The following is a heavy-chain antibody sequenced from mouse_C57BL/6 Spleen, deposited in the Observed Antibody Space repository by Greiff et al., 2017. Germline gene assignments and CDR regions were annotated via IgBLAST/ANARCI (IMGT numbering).Heavy chain of an antibody. CDR2: IYPGSGST. V-gene: IGHV1-55*01. D-gene: IGHD4-1*01. CDR3: ARENWDLAWFAY. CDR1: GYTFTSYW. Sequence: QVQLQQPGAELVKPGASVKMSCKASGYTFTSYWITWVKQRPGQGLEWIGDIYPGSGSTNYNEKFKSKATLTVDTSSSTAYMQLSSLTSEDSAVYYCARENWDLAWFAYWGQGTLVTVSA. J-gene: IGHJ3*01.